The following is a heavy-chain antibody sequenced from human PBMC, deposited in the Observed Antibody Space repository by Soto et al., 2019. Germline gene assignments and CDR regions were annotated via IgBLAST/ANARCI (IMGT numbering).Heavy chain of an antibody. D-gene: IGHD2-2*01. CDR1: GYTFTSYA. V-gene: IGHV1-3*01. Sequence: ASVKVSSKASGYTFTSYAMHWVRQAPGQRLEWMGWINAGNGNTKYSQKFQRRVTITRDTSASTAYMELSSLRSEDTVLFYCARLSGLYCSSTSCYPDYWGQGTLVTVSS. CDR2: INAGNGNT. CDR3: ARLSGLYCSSTSCYPDY. J-gene: IGHJ4*02.